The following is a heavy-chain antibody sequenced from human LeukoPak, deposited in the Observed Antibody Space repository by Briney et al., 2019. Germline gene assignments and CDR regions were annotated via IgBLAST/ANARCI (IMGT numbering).Heavy chain of an antibody. D-gene: IGHD4-17*01. CDR1: GYSFTSYW. CDR3: ARGLTPRRHDYGDHTIDY. V-gene: IGHV5-51*01. Sequence: GESLQISCQGSGYSFTSYWIGWVRQMPGKGLEWMGIIYPGDSDTRYSPSFQGQVTISADKSISTAYLQWSSLKASDTAMYYCARGLTPRRHDYGDHTIDYWGQGTLVTVSS. J-gene: IGHJ4*02. CDR2: IYPGDSDT.